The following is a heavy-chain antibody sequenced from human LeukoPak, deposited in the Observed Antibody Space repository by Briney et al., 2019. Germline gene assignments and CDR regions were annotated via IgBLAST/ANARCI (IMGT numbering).Heavy chain of an antibody. CDR3: AREVWGPEY. CDR1: GFTFTKYW. Sequence: GDSLRLSCAASGFTFTKYWMTWVRQAPGRGLEWVGNIKQDGSDKNYMDSVKGRFTISRDNTKNSVYLQMSSLRAEDTAVYYCAREVWGPEYWGQGTLVTVSS. J-gene: IGHJ4*02. D-gene: IGHD1-14*01. CDR2: IKQDGSDK. V-gene: IGHV3-7*01.